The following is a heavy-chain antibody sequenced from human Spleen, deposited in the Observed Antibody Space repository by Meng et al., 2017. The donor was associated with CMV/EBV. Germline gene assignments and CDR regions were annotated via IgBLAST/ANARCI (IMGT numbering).Heavy chain of an antibody. J-gene: IGHJ4*02. D-gene: IGHD3-10*01. CDR3: ARGHIYGSGRVSDY. CDR1: GGSVSSGRYY. CDR2: MYYSGST. Sequence: SGGSVSSGRYYWSWMRQPPGKGLEWIGYMYYSGSTNYNPSLKSRVTISADTSKNQFSLRLSSVTAADTAVYYCARGHIYGSGRVSDYWGQGTLVTVSS. V-gene: IGHV4-61*01.